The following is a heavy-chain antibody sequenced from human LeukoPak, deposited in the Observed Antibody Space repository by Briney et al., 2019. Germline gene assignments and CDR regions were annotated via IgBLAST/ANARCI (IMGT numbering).Heavy chain of an antibody. J-gene: IGHJ3*01. V-gene: IGHV3-9*01. CDR2: ISWNSKNI. Sequence: PGRSLRLSCAASGFTFEDYAIHWVRQAPGKGLEWVSGISWNSKNILYADSVKGRFTISRDNAKNSLYLQMSSLRSEDTALYYCARDMRGSSRNDAFDVWGQGTMVTVSS. CDR1: GFTFEDYA. CDR3: ARDMRGSSRNDAFDV. D-gene: IGHD3-16*01.